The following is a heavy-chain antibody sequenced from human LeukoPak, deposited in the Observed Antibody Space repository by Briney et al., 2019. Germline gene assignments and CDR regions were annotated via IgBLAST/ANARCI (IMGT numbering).Heavy chain of an antibody. CDR1: GFIFSSYG. CDR3: AKDHDYYYYMDV. Sequence: TGGSLRLSCAASGFIFSSYGMHWVRQAPGKGLEWVAVISYDGSNKYYADSVKGRFTISRDNSKNTLYLQMNSLRAEDTAVYYCAKDHDYYYYMDVWGKGTTVTVSS. CDR2: ISYDGSNK. J-gene: IGHJ6*03. V-gene: IGHV3-30*18.